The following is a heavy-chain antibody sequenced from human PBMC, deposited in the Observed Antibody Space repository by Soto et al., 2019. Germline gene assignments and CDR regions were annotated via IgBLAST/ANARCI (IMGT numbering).Heavy chain of an antibody. J-gene: IGHJ4*02. D-gene: IGHD3-22*01. CDR2: ISYDGRQK. V-gene: IGHV3-30*04. Sequence: QVQLVESGGGVVQPGRSLRLSCAASRLTFSRYAMHWVRQAPGKGLEWVAVISYDGRQKHYVDSVKGRFTISRDESDNTLYLQMSSLRPEDTAVYYCAKDGYFDTYYFDHWGQGTLVTVSS. CDR3: AKDGYFDTYYFDH. CDR1: RLTFSRYA.